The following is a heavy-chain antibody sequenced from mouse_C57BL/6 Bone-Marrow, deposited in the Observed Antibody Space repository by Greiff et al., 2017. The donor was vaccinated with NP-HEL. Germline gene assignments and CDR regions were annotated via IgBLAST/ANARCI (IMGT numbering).Heavy chain of an antibody. Sequence: VQLQQSGAELVRPGASVKLSCTASGFNFKDYYMHWVKQRPEQGLEWIGWIDPNNGDTEYVSKFQGKATITADKSSNTAYLQLSSLTSEDTAVYYCARAGSSHCAVDYWGQGTSVTVSA. CDR3: ARAGSSHCAVDY. V-gene: IGHV14-4*01. CDR2: IDPNNGDT. J-gene: IGHJ4*01. D-gene: IGHD1-1*01. CDR1: GFNFKDYY.